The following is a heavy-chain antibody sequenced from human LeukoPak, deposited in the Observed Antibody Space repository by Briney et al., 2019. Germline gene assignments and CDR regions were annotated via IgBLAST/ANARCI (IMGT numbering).Heavy chain of an antibody. CDR3: ARGWLSRSPEPDY. D-gene: IGHD6-19*01. V-gene: IGHV1-69*06. CDR1: GGTFSSYA. CDR2: IIPIFGTA. Sequence: GASVKVSCKASGGTFSSYAISWVRQAPGQGLEWMGGIIPIFGTANYAQKFQGRVTITADKSTSTAYMELSSLRSEDTAVYYCARGWLSRSPEPDYWGQGTLVTVSS. J-gene: IGHJ4*02.